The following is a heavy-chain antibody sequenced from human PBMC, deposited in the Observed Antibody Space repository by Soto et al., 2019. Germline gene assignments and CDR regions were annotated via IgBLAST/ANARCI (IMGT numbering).Heavy chain of an antibody. CDR1: GGSISNYY. CDR2: VYYTGTT. CDR3: ARDTYLYYGSGSYLYYFDY. J-gene: IGHJ4*02. Sequence: SETLSLTCTVSGGSISNYYWTWIRQPPGKGLEWIGYVYYTGTTNYNPSLKSRVTISVDTSKNQFSLKLSSVTAADTAVYYCARDTYLYYGSGSYLYYFDYWGQGTLVTAPQ. D-gene: IGHD3-10*01. V-gene: IGHV4-59*01.